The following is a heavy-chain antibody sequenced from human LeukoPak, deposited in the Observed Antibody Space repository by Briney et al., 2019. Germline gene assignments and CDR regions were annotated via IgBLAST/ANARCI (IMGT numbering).Heavy chain of an antibody. CDR1: GGSFSDYY. CDR2: INHSGST. Sequence: SETLSLTCAVYGGSFSDYYWSWIRQPPGKGLEWIGEINHSGSTNYNPSLKSRVTISVDTSKNQFSLKLSSVTAANTAVYYCARGTSSDWSSKYFQHWGQGTLVTVSS. D-gene: IGHD6-19*01. V-gene: IGHV4-34*01. CDR3: ARGTSSDWSSKYFQH. J-gene: IGHJ1*01.